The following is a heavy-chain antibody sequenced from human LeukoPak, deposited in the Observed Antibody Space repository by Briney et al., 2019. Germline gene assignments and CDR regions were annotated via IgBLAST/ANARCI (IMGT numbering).Heavy chain of an antibody. CDR1: GGSFSGYY. CDR3: ARDVTPGPSWFDP. J-gene: IGHJ5*02. V-gene: IGHV4-34*01. CDR2: IYYGSVFYSVST. Sequence: PSETLSLTCAVYGGSFSGYYWSWIRQPPGKGLEWIGSIYYGSVFYSVSTYYNPSLKSRVTMSGDTSKNQFSLKLSSVTAADTAVYYCARDVTPGPSWFDPWGQGTLVTVSS.